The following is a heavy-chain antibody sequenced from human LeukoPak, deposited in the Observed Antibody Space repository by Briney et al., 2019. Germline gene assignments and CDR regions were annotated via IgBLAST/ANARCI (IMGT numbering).Heavy chain of an antibody. V-gene: IGHV4-61*02. Sequence: PSETLSLTCTVSGGSISSGSYYWSWIRQPAGKGLEWIGRIYTSGSTNYNPSLKSRVTISVDTSKNQFSLKLSSVTAADTAVYYCARDWYGSGSYWVYWYFDLWGRGTLVTVSS. J-gene: IGHJ2*01. CDR2: IYTSGST. CDR3: ARDWYGSGSYWVYWYFDL. D-gene: IGHD3-10*01. CDR1: GGSISSGSYY.